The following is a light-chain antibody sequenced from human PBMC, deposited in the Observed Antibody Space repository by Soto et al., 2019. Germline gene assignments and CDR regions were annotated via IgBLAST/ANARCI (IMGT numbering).Light chain of an antibody. CDR2: AAY. CDR1: QGISNS. V-gene: IGKV1-27*01. Sequence: DIQMTQSPSSVSASVGDRVTIACRASQGISNSLAWYQQKPGKPPKLLIYAAYTLETGAPSRFSGSGSGADFTLTISSLRPEDIATYYCQQYDTLITFGQGTRLEIK. CDR3: QQYDTLIT. J-gene: IGKJ5*01.